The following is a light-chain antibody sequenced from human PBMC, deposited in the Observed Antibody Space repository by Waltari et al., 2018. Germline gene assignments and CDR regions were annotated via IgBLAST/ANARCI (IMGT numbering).Light chain of an antibody. V-gene: IGKV3-15*01. CDR2: HAS. Sequence: EIVMTQSPNSLSVSPGERVSLSCRASQNIGLNLGWYQQKPGQAPRLLIFHASTRATGIPARFSGSGSGTDFTLTIESLQSEDFAVYYCQQYNDWPPITFGQGTRLDIK. CDR3: QQYNDWPPIT. J-gene: IGKJ5*01. CDR1: QNIGLN.